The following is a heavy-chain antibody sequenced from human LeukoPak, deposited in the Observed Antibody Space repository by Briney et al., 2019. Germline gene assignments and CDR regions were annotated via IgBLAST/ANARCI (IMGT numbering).Heavy chain of an antibody. V-gene: IGHV1-69*13. J-gene: IGHJ1*01. Sequence: GASVKVSCKASGGTFSSYAISWVRQAPGQGLEWMGGIIPIFGTANYAQKFQGRVTITADESTSTAYMELSSLRSEDTAVYYCARIISGSYGPGYFQHWGQGTLVTVSS. D-gene: IGHD1-26*01. CDR2: IIPIFGTA. CDR1: GGTFSSYA. CDR3: ARIISGSYGPGYFQH.